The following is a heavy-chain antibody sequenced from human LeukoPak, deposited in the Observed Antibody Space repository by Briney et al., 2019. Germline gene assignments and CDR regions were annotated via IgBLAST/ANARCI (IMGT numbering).Heavy chain of an antibody. CDR3: ARGGYSYGYVRYYYYGMDV. D-gene: IGHD5-18*01. Sequence: PSETLSLTCTVSGGSISSYYWSWIRQPPGKGLEWIGYIYYSGSTNYSPSLKSRVTISVDTSKNQFSLKLSSVTAADTAVYYCARGGYSYGYVRYYYYGMDVWGQGTTVTVSS. CDR1: GGSISSYY. J-gene: IGHJ6*02. V-gene: IGHV4-59*01. CDR2: IYYSGST.